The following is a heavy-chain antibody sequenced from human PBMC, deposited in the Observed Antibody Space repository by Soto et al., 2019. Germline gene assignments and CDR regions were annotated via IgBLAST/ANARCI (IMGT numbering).Heavy chain of an antibody. CDR2: IYSGGST. D-gene: IGHD1-1*01. J-gene: IGHJ6*03. Sequence: TVSCNYMSWVRQAPGKGLEWVSVIYSGGSTYYADSVKGRFTISRDNSKNTLYLQMNSLRAADTAVYYCARNWPYYYYMDVWGKGTTVTVSS. CDR1: TVSCNY. V-gene: IGHV3-53*01. CDR3: ARNWPYYYYMDV.